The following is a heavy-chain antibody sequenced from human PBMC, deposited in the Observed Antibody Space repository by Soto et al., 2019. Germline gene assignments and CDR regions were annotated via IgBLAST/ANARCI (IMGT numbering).Heavy chain of an antibody. V-gene: IGHV3-33*01. CDR1: GFTFSSYG. CDR3: ARDPLAAQWLDHYYYGMDV. CDR2: IWYDGSNK. J-gene: IGHJ6*02. D-gene: IGHD6-19*01. Sequence: QVQLVESGGGVVQPGRSLRLSYAASGFTFSSYGMHWVRQAPGKGLEWVAVIWYDGSNKYYADSVKGRFTISRDNSKNTLYLQMNSLRAEDTAVYYCARDPLAAQWLDHYYYGMDVWGQGTTVTVSS.